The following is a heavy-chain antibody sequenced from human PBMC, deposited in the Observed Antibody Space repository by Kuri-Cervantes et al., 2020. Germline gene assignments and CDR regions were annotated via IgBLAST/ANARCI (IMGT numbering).Heavy chain of an antibody. D-gene: IGHD6-13*01. V-gene: IGHV1-8*01. CDR1: GYTFTSYD. J-gene: IGHJ6*02. Sequence: ASVKVSCKASGYTFTSYDINWVRQATGQGLEWMGWMNPNSGNTGYAQKFQGRVTMTTDTSTSTAYMELRSLRSDDTAVYYCAREQQLVPPGYYGMDVWGQGTTVTVSS. CDR2: MNPNSGNT. CDR3: AREQQLVPPGYYGMDV.